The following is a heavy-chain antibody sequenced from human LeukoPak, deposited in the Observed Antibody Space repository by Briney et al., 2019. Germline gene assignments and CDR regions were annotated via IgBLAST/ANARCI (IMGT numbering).Heavy chain of an antibody. J-gene: IGHJ3*02. CDR3: ARDVGATDAFDI. CDR1: GYTFTGYY. V-gene: IGHV1-2*06. CDR2: INPNSGGT. D-gene: IGHD1-26*01. Sequence: ASVKVSCKASGYTFTGYYMHWVRQAPGQGLEWMGRINPNSGGTNYAQEFQGRFTMTRDTSISTAYMELSRLRSDDTAVYYCARDVGATDAFDIWGQGTMVTVSS.